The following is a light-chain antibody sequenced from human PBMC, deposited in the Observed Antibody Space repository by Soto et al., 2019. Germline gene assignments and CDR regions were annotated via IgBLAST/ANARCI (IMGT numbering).Light chain of an antibody. CDR2: DVS. V-gene: IGLV2-11*01. Sequence: QSALTQPRSVSGSPGQPVTISCTGNSSDVGGYNYVSWYQQHPGKAPKLMIYDVSKRPSGVPDRFSGSKSGNTASLTISGLQAEDEADYYCCSYAGSYTLVFGGGTKLTVL. CDR3: CSYAGSYTLV. J-gene: IGLJ2*01. CDR1: SSDVGGYNY.